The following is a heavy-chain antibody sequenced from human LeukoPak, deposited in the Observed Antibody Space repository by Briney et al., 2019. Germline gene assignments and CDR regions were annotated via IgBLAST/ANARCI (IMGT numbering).Heavy chain of an antibody. D-gene: IGHD4-17*01. V-gene: IGHV3-33*01. CDR2: VWYDGTNE. Sequence: QPGRSLRLSCAASGFTFSSYGMHWVRQAPGKGLEWVAAVWYDGTNENYADSVKGRFTISRDNPKNTLYLQMNSLRVEDTAVYYCAGDKKGYGDYADFDYWGQGTLVTVSS. J-gene: IGHJ4*02. CDR1: GFTFSSYG. CDR3: AGDKKGYGDYADFDY.